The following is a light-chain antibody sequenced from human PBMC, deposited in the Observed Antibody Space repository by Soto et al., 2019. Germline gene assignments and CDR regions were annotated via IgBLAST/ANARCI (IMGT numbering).Light chain of an antibody. Sequence: IQLTQSPSSLSASLGDRVTFTCRASEDISSYLAWYQQKPGTAPKLLIYAASALHSGVPSRFSGSGSGTDFTLTISSLQPEDFAIYFCQQLKNYPITFGQGTRLE. CDR3: QQLKNYPIT. CDR1: EDISSY. V-gene: IGKV1-9*01. J-gene: IGKJ5*01. CDR2: AAS.